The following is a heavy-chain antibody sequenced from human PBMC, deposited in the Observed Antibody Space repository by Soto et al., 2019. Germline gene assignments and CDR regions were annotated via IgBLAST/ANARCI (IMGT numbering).Heavy chain of an antibody. D-gene: IGHD3-3*01. Sequence: GSLRLSCAASGFTFNNAWMSWVRQAPGKGLEWVGRIKKLTDGGTTDYAAPVKGRFTISRDDSKNTLYLQMDSLKTEDTAFYYCTTGTGSFTIGFWGQGTLVTVSS. V-gene: IGHV3-15*01. J-gene: IGHJ4*02. CDR3: TTGTGSFTIGF. CDR2: IKKLTDGGTT. CDR1: GFTFNNAW.